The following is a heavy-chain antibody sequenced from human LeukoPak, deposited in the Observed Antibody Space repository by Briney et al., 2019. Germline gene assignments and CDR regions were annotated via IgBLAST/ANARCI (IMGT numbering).Heavy chain of an antibody. J-gene: IGHJ6*03. CDR1: GGSITNYY. D-gene: IGHD4-17*01. CDR2: IYYSGTT. CDR3: ARDGNGDYSNYYYYMDV. V-gene: IGHV4-59*01. Sequence: NPSETLSLTCTVSGGSITNYYWSWIRQPPGKGLEWIGFIYYSGTTNYNPSLKSRVTISVDTSKNQFSLKLSSVTAADTAVYYCARDGNGDYSNYYYYMDVWGKGTTATVSS.